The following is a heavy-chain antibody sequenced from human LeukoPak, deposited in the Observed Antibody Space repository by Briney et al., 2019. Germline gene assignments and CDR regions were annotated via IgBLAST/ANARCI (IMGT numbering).Heavy chain of an antibody. Sequence: VASVKVSCKASGGTFSSYAISWVRQAPGQGLEWMGGIIPIFGTANYAQKFQGRVTITADESTSTAYMELSSLRSEDTAVYYCARDLYGDYYFDYWGQGTLVTVSS. V-gene: IGHV1-69*13. J-gene: IGHJ4*02. CDR3: ARDLYGDYYFDY. CDR1: GGTFSSYA. D-gene: IGHD4-17*01. CDR2: IIPIFGTA.